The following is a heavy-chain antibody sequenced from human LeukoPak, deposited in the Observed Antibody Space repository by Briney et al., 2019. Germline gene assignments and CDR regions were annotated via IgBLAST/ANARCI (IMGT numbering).Heavy chain of an antibody. J-gene: IGHJ4*02. Sequence: PSETVSLTCTVSGGFISGYYWSWLRQPPGKGLECIGDVYSTCSTYYNPSLQSRITISLDTSNKQFSLHVISAAAADTGMYFCARHYDHPSYYSNYFDSWGQGKLITVSS. CDR2: VYSTCST. D-gene: IGHD3-22*01. V-gene: IGHV4-59*08. CDR1: GGFISGYY. CDR3: ARHYDHPSYYSNYFDS.